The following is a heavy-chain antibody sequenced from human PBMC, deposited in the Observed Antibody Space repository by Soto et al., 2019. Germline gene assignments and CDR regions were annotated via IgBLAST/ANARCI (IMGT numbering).Heavy chain of an antibody. CDR2: INPNTGDT. V-gene: IGHV1-2*04. D-gene: IGHD1-1*01. Sequence: ASVKVSCKASGGTFSTYTITWVRQAPGQGLEWMGWINPNTGDTKYAQKFQDSVTMTWDTSVTTAYLELSRLRSDDTGVYYCKSGLHYDTTGPNFADWGQGTLVTVSS. J-gene: IGHJ4*02. CDR1: GGTFSTYT. CDR3: KSGLHYDTTGPNFAD.